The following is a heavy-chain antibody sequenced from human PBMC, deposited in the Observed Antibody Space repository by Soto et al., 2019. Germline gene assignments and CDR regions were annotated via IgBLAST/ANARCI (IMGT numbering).Heavy chain of an antibody. CDR1: GDCSCRYY. CDR3: ASALPNIVATNTSHAFDI. D-gene: IGHD5-12*01. CDR2: IYYSGST. V-gene: IGHV4-59*01. Sequence: PSETLSLTRPVAGDCSCRYYWYYFQQPPGKGLEWIGYIYYSGSTNYNPSLKSRVTISVDTSKNQFSLKLSSVTAADTAVYYCASALPNIVATNTSHAFDICGQGTMVTVSS. J-gene: IGHJ3*02.